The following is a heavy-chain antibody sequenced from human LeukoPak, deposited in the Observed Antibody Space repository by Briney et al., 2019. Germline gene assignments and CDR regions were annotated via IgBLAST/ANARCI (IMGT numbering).Heavy chain of an antibody. D-gene: IGHD4-11*01. CDR3: ASADYNDYVFYS. V-gene: IGHV4-59*01. CDR2: KYYTGST. Sequence: SETLSLTCTVSGGSISSYYWSWIRQPPGKGLEWIGYKYYTGSTNYNPSLKSRVTMSVDTSKNQFSLKLSSVTAADTAVYYCASADYNDYVFYSWGQGTLVTVSS. CDR1: GGSISSYY. J-gene: IGHJ4*02.